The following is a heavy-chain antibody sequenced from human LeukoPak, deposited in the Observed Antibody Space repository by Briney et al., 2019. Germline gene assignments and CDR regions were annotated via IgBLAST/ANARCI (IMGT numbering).Heavy chain of an antibody. V-gene: IGHV4-39*02. J-gene: IGHJ4*02. Sequence: SETLSLTCTVSGGSLSSGSYYWSWIRQPPGKGLEWIGSIYYSGSTYYNPSLQSRVTISVDTSKNHFSLKLSSVTAADTAVYYCARRGYIGSSWYFDYWGQGTLVTVSS. CDR3: ARRGYIGSSWYFDY. D-gene: IGHD6-13*01. CDR1: GGSLSSGSYY. CDR2: IYYSGST.